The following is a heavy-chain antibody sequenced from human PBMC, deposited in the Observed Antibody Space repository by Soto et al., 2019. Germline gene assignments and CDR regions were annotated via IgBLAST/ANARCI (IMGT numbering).Heavy chain of an antibody. D-gene: IGHD6-6*01. J-gene: IGHJ5*02. CDR2: TNPICGTA. V-gene: IGHV1-69*05. CDR1: GGTFSSYA. CDR3: AATSIAAPQNWFDP. Sequence: VKVSCKASGGTFSSYAISWVRQAPGQGLEWMGGTNPICGTANYAQKFQGRVTMTRGTSTSTVYMELSSLRSEDTAVYYCAATSIAAPQNWFDPWGQGTLVTVSS.